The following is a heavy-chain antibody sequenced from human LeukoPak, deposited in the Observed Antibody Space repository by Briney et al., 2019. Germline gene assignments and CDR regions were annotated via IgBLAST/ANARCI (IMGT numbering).Heavy chain of an antibody. Sequence: PSETLSLTCTVSGGSISSGGYYWSWIRQPPGKGLEWIWYIYHSGSTYYNPSLKSRVTISVDRSKNQFSLKLSSVTAADTAVYYCARALRYSGSSDWGQGTLVTVSS. CDR2: IYHSGST. CDR3: ARALRYSGSSD. D-gene: IGHD1-26*01. J-gene: IGHJ4*02. V-gene: IGHV4-30-2*01. CDR1: GGSISSGGYY.